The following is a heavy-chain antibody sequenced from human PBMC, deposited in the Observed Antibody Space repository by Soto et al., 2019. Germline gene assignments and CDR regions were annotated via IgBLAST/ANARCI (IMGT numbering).Heavy chain of an antibody. CDR2: ISYDGTNK. CDR3: AKDGGGYNYGYVMLDKYYYGMDV. J-gene: IGHJ6*02. Sequence: GGSLRLSCAASGFTFSTYAMHWVRQAPGKGLESVAVISYDGTNKYYADSVRGRFTISRDNSKNTLFLQMNSLRAEDTAVYYCAKDGGGYNYGYVMLDKYYYGMDVWGQGTTVTVSS. CDR1: GFTFSTYA. V-gene: IGHV3-30-3*01. D-gene: IGHD5-18*01.